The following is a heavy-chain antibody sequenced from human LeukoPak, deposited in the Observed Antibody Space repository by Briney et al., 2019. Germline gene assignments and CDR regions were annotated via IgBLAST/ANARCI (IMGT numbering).Heavy chain of an antibody. CDR2: IHYSGST. Sequence: PSETLSLTCTVSGGAIGSGAYYWSWIRQHPGKGLEWIGYIHYSGSTYYNTSLKTRVTISVDTSKNLFSLKLSSVTAADTAVYYCASAYLIRDAFDIWGQGTMVTVSS. J-gene: IGHJ3*02. CDR3: ASAYLIRDAFDI. CDR1: GGAIGSGAYY. V-gene: IGHV4-31*03. D-gene: IGHD3-16*01.